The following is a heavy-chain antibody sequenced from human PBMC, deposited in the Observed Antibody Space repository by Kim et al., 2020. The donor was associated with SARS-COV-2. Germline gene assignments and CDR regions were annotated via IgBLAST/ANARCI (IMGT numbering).Heavy chain of an antibody. J-gene: IGHJ4*02. Sequence: ADSVKGRFTISRDNSKNTLYLQMNSLRAEDTAVYYCARAPGILTGSVFDYWGQGTLVTVSS. D-gene: IGHD3-9*01. CDR3: ARAPGILTGSVFDY. V-gene: IGHV3-30*01.